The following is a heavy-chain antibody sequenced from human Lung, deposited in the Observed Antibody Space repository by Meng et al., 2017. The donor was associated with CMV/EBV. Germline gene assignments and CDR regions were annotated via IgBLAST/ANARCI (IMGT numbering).Heavy chain of an antibody. CDR3: AQGPPFNY. CDR2: IYSGGST. Sequence: GGSLRFSCAASGFTVRSNYMSWVRQAPGKGLEGVSVIYSGGSTYYADSVKVRFTISRDNSKNTLYLQMNRLRAEDTAVYYCAQGPPFNYWGQGTLVTVYS. CDR1: GFTVRSNY. V-gene: IGHV3-53*05. J-gene: IGHJ4*02.